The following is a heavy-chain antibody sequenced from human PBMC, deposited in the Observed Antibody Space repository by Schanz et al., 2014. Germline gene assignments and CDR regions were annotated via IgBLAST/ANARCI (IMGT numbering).Heavy chain of an antibody. CDR2: IIPILDIT. V-gene: IGHV1-69*04. J-gene: IGHJ6*02. D-gene: IGHD6-13*01. CDR1: GGTFSSFA. CDR3: ATDHIAAAGSQYFYYYGMGV. Sequence: QVQLVQSGAEVKKPGSSVKVSCKASGGTFSSFAIFWVRQAPGQGLEWMGTIIPILDITNYAQKFQGRVTITADKSTSTAYMELSSLRSEDTAVYYCATDHIAAAGSQYFYYYGMGVWGQGTTVTVSS.